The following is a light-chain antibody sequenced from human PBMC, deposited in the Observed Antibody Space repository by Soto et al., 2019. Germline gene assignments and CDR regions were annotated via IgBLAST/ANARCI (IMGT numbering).Light chain of an antibody. J-gene: IGKJ3*01. CDR2: GAS. CDR1: QSVRSN. V-gene: IGKV3-15*01. Sequence: EIVMTQAPATLSVSPGERATLSCSVSQSVRSNLAWYQQKPGQAPRLLIYGASTRATGIPDRFSGSVSGTDFTPTISRLEPEDFAVYYCQQYGSSIGFAVCPGTKVDNK. CDR3: QQYGSSIGFA.